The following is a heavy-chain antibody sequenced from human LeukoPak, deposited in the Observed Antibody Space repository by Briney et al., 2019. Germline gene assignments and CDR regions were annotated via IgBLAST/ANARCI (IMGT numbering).Heavy chain of an antibody. CDR3: ARHWGEEYCGGDSYSDFDY. CDR2: IYYSGGT. CDR1: GGSISSSSYY. Sequence: PSETLSLTCTVSGGSISSSSYYWGWIRQPPGKGLEWIGSIYYSGGTYYNPSLKSRVTISVDTSKNQFSLKLSSVTAADTAVYYCARHWGEEYCGGDSYSDFDYWGQGTLVTVSS. D-gene: IGHD2-21*01. J-gene: IGHJ4*02. V-gene: IGHV4-39*01.